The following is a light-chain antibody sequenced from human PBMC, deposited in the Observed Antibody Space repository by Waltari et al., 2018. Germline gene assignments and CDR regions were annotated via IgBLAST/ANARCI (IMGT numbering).Light chain of an antibody. CDR2: DNK. J-gene: IGLJ2*01. Sequence: QSVLTQPPSVSAAPGQTVAISCSGSSSNIGNNYVSWYQQLPGTAPKLLIYDNKKRPSEIPDRFSGSKSGTSGTLGITGLQTGDEADYYCGTWDSSLNGVIFGGGTKLTVL. V-gene: IGLV1-51*01. CDR1: SSNIGNNY. CDR3: GTWDSSLNGVI.